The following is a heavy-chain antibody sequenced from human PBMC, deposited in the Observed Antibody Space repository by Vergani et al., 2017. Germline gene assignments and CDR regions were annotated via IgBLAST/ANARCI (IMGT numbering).Heavy chain of an antibody. Sequence: QVQLQESGPGLVKPSQTLSLTCTVSGGPISSGSYYWSWIRQPAGKGLEWIGRIYTSGSTNYNPSLKSRVTISVDTSKNQFSLRLSSVTAADTAVYYCAKDGRSSRYFDDWGQGTLVTV. D-gene: IGHD6-6*01. CDR2: IYTSGST. CDR1: GGPISSGSYY. V-gene: IGHV4-61*02. J-gene: IGHJ4*02. CDR3: AKDGRSSRYFDD.